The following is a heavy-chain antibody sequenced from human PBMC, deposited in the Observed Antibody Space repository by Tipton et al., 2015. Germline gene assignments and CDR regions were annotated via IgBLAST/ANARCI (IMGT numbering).Heavy chain of an antibody. CDR3: ARGELLELDS. D-gene: IGHD1-26*01. Sequence: TLSLTCAVSGGSVSSSSYYWGWIRQPPGKGLEWIGTISHSGNTFYNPSLKSRVTISADTSKNQFSLKLSSVTAADTAAYYCARGELLELDSWGQGTLVTVSS. V-gene: IGHV4-39*07. CDR2: ISHSGNT. CDR1: GGSVSSSSYY. J-gene: IGHJ4*02.